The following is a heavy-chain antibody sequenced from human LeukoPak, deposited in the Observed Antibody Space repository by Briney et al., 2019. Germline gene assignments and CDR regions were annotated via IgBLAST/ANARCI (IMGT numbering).Heavy chain of an antibody. Sequence: SETLSLTCTASGGSISSYYWSWIRQPPGKGLEWIGYIYYSGSTNYNPSLKSRVTISVDTSKNQFSLKLSSVTAADTAVYYCARDLDGYNPDWGQGTLVTVSS. J-gene: IGHJ4*02. V-gene: IGHV4-59*01. CDR1: GGSISSYY. CDR2: IYYSGST. CDR3: ARDLDGYNPD. D-gene: IGHD5-24*01.